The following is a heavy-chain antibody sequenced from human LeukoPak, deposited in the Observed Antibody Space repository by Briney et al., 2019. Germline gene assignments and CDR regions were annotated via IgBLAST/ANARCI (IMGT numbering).Heavy chain of an antibody. CDR2: IIPILGIA. CDR1: GGTFSSYA. CDR3: ARGGYCSGGSCYSWFDP. J-gene: IGHJ5*02. Sequence: SVKVSCKASGGTFSSYAISWVRQAPGQGLEWMGKIIPILGIANYAQKFQGRVTITADKSTSTAYMELSSLRSEDTAVYYCARGGYCSGGSCYSWFDPWGQGTLVTVSS. D-gene: IGHD2-15*01. V-gene: IGHV1-69*04.